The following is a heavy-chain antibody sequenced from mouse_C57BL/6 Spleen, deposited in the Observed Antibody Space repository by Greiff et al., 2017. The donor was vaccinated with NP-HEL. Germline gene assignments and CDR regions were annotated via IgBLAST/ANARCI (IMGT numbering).Heavy chain of an antibody. V-gene: IGHV1-47*01. J-gene: IGHJ3*01. CDR3: ARREAYGSSPWFAY. D-gene: IGHD1-1*01. CDR2: FHPYNDDT. CDR1: GYTFTTYP. Sequence: QLHKSWSAVFPPFSSFPLSCKASGYTFTTYPIEWMKQNHGKSLEWIGNFHPYNDDTKYNEKFKGKATLTVEKSSSTVYLELSRLTSDDSAVYYCARREAYGSSPWFAYWGQGTLVTVSA.